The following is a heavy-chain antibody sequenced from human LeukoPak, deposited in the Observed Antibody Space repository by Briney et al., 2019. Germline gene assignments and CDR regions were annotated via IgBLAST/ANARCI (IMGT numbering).Heavy chain of an antibody. CDR2: INHSGST. J-gene: IGHJ4*02. CDR1: GGSFSGYY. D-gene: IGHD6-13*01. V-gene: IGHV4-34*01. CDR3: VKTAGRDGLAPPY. Sequence: PSETLSLTCAVYGGSFSGYYWSWIRQPPGKGLEWIGEINHSGSTNYNPSLKSRVTISVDMSKNQFSLKLNSVTAADTAVYYCVKTAGRDGLAPPYRGQGTLVTVSS.